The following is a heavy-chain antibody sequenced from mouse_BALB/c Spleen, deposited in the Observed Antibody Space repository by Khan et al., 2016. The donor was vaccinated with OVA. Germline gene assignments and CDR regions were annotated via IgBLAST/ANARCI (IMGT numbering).Heavy chain of an antibody. CDR3: ARQPYYHYYIMDY. CDR2: IWSDGST. Sequence: QMQLKQSGPGLVAPSQSLSITCTISGFSLTNYGVHWVRQPPGKGLEWLVVIWSDGSTSYNSALNSRLIISKDNSKSQVFLKMNSLQTDDTAMYYCARQPYYHYYIMDYWGQGTSVTVSS. CDR1: GFSLTNYG. J-gene: IGHJ4*01. V-gene: IGHV2-6-1*01. D-gene: IGHD2-10*01.